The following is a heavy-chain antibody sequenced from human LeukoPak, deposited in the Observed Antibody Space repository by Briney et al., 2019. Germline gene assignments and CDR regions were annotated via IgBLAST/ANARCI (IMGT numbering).Heavy chain of an antibody. V-gene: IGHV3-23*01. CDR2: ISGSGGST. D-gene: IGHD3-22*01. CDR3: AKSLDYDSSGYGTRDY. Sequence: PGGSLRLSCAASGFTFSSYAMSWVRQAPGKGLEWISAISGSGGSTYYVDSVKGRFTISRDNSKNTLYLQMNSLRVEDTAVYYCAKSLDYDSSGYGTRDYWGQGTLVTVSS. J-gene: IGHJ4*02. CDR1: GFTFSSYA.